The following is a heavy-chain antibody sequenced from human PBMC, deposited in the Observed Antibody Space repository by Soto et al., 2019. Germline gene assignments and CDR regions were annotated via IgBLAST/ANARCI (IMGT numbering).Heavy chain of an antibody. CDR2: INHSGST. CDR3: ASRQGDCSGGSCYSGYWFDP. CDR1: GGSFSGYY. D-gene: IGHD2-15*01. J-gene: IGHJ5*02. V-gene: IGHV4-34*01. Sequence: SETLSLTCAVYGGSFSGYYWSWIRQPPGKGLEWIGEINHSGSTNYNPSLKSRVTISVDTSKNKFSLKLSSVTAADTAVYYCASRQGDCSGGSCYSGYWFDPWGQGTLVTVSS.